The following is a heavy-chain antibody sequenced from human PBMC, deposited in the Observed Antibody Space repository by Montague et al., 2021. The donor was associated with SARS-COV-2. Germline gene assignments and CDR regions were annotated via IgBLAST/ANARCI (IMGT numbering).Heavy chain of an antibody. V-gene: IGHV4-39*01. D-gene: IGHD3-10*01. CDR3: ASSYYYGSGTYVYNYYMDV. Sequence: TLSLTCTVSGGSVSSSPYYWGWIRQPPGRGLEWVGSISYSGRTHFSPSLKSRLTISVDSSENQFSLRLSSVTAADTAVYYCASSYYYGSGTYVYNYYMDVWGKGTTVTVSS. CDR2: ISYSGRT. CDR1: GGSVSSSPYY. J-gene: IGHJ6*03.